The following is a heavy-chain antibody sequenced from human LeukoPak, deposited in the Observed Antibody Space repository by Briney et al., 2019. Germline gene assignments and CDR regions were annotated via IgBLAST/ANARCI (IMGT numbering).Heavy chain of an antibody. D-gene: IGHD1-26*01. CDR2: ISYDGSNK. CDR1: GFTFSSYA. Sequence: GGSLRLSCAASGFTFSSYAMHWVRQAPGKGLEWVAVISYDGSNKYYADSVKGRFTISRDNSKNMLYLQMNSLRAEDTAVYYCGRGNSGSPETPDYWGQGTLVTVSS. CDR3: GRGNSGSPETPDY. V-gene: IGHV3-30-3*01. J-gene: IGHJ4*02.